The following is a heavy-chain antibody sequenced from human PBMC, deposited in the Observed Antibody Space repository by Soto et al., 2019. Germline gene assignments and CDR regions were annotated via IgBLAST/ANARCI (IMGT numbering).Heavy chain of an antibody. V-gene: IGHV3-74*01. CDR3: ARGLSIAARGGGPYYYGMDV. Sequence: GGSLRLSCAASGFTFSSYWMHWVRQAPGKGLVWVSRINSDGSSTSYADSVKGRFTISRDNAKNTLYLQMNSLRAEDTAVYYCARGLSIAARGGGPYYYGMDVWGQGTTVTVSS. D-gene: IGHD6-6*01. J-gene: IGHJ6*02. CDR2: INSDGSST. CDR1: GFTFSSYW.